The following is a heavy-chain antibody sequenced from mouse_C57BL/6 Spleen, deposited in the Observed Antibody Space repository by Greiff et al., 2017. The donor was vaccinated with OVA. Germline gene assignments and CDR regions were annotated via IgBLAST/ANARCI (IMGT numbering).Heavy chain of an antibody. V-gene: IGHV1-82*01. Sequence: QVQLQQSGPELVKPGASVKISCKASGYAFSSSWMNWVKQRPGKGLEWIGRIYPGDGDTNYNGKFKGKATLTADKSSSTAYMQLSSLTSEDSAVYFCAGYDVAMYYWGQGTSVTVSS. CDR1: GYAFSSSW. D-gene: IGHD2-2*01. CDR2: IYPGDGDT. J-gene: IGHJ4*01. CDR3: AGYDVAMYY.